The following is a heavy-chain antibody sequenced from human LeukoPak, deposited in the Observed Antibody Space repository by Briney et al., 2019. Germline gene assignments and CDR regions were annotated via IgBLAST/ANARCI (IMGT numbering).Heavy chain of an antibody. V-gene: IGHV3-7*01. CDR2: INEDGSEK. J-gene: IGHJ4*02. Sequence: GGSLRLSCAASGFTFSSYWMSWVRQAPGKGLEWVANINEDGSEKYSLDSVKGRFTISRDNAKISVYLQMNSLRAEDTAVYYCAGMQYSSSWAAFDYWGQGTLVIVSS. CDR1: GFTFSSYW. CDR3: AGMQYSSSWAAFDY. D-gene: IGHD6-13*01.